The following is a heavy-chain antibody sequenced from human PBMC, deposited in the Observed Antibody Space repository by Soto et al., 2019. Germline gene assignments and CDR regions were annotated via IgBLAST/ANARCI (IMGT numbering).Heavy chain of an antibody. J-gene: IGHJ4*02. CDR3: ARERGQIDY. Sequence: QVQLVESGGGVVQPGRSLRLSCAASGFTFSSYGMQWVRQAPGKGLEWVAVIWHDGSNQYYADSVKGRFTVSRDNSKNTLYLQLNSLRVEDTAVCYCARERGQIDYWGQGTLVTVSS. CDR2: IWHDGSNQ. CDR1: GFTFSSYG. V-gene: IGHV3-33*01.